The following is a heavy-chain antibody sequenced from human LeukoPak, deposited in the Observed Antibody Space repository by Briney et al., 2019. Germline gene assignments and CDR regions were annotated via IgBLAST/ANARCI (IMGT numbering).Heavy chain of an antibody. CDR2: IYYSGST. CDR3: ARESGYSGYADDYFDY. CDR1: GGSISSYY. Sequence: SETLSLTCTVSGGSISSYYWSWIRQPPGKGLEWIGYIYYSGSTNYNPSLKSRVTISVDTSKNQFSLKLSSVTAADTAVYYCARESGYSGYADDYFDYWGQGTLVTVSS. V-gene: IGHV4-59*01. D-gene: IGHD5-12*01. J-gene: IGHJ4*02.